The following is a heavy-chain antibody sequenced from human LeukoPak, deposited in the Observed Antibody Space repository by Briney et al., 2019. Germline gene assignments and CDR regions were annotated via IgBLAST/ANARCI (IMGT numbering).Heavy chain of an antibody. J-gene: IGHJ6*03. CDR1: GGSISSNTYS. D-gene: IGHD6-6*01. CDR2: VYYSGST. Sequence: SETLSLTCTVSGGSISSNTYSWGWIRQPPGKGLEWIGSVYYSGSTYYNPSLKSRVTISVDTSMNQFSLKFNSVTAADTAVYYCGRVYSRSSGSYYYYSYMDVWGQGTTVTVSS. CDR3: GRVYSRSSGSYYYYSYMDV. V-gene: IGHV4-39*01.